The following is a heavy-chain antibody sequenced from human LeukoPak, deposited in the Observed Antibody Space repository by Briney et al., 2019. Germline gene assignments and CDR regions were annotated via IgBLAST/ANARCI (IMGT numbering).Heavy chain of an antibody. V-gene: IGHV4-34*01. CDR2: INHSGST. CDR3: ARDVYGSGSDTFDY. CDR1: GGSFSGYH. Sequence: SETLSLTCAVYGGSFSGYHWSWIRQPPGNGLEWIGEINHSGSTNYNPSLKSRVTISVDTSKNQFSLKLSSVTAADTAVYYCARDVYGSGSDTFDYWGQGTLVTVSS. J-gene: IGHJ4*02. D-gene: IGHD3-10*01.